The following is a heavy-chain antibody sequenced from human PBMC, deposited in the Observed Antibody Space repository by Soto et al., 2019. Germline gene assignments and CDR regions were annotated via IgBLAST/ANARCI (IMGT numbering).Heavy chain of an antibody. D-gene: IGHD6-13*01. CDR1: GFTFSSYW. J-gene: IGHJ6*02. V-gene: IGHV3-7*01. Sequence: EVQLGESGGGLVQPGGSLRLSCVDSGFTFSSYWMSWVRQAPAKGLEWVGNIKQDGSEENYVDSVKGRFTISRDNAKNSMYLQMNSLRAEDTAVYYCARIAASGRGWDVWGQGTTVVVS. CDR3: ARIAASGRGWDV. CDR2: IKQDGSEE.